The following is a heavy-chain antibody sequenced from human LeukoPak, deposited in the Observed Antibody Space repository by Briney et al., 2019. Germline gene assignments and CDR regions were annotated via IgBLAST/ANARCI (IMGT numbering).Heavy chain of an antibody. CDR1: GFTFSDYY. Sequence: GGSLRLSCAGSGFTFSDYYMTWIRQAPGKGLEWISYISSTAFTLYYADSVKGRFTMSRDNAKNSLYLQMNSLRAEDTAVYYCAELGITMIGGVWGKGTTVTISS. D-gene: IGHD3-10*02. V-gene: IGHV3-11*04. J-gene: IGHJ6*04. CDR3: AELGITMIGGV. CDR2: ISSTAFTL.